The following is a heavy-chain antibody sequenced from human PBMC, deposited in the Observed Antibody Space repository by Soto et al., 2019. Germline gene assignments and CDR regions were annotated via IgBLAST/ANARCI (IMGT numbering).Heavy chain of an antibody. V-gene: IGHV1-18*01. D-gene: IGHD5-18*01. CDR2: ISAYNGNT. CDR3: ARDGVDTATGYYYGMDV. CDR1: GYTFTSYG. Sequence: QVQLVQSGAEVKKPGASVKVSCKASGYTFTSYGISWVRQDPGQGLEWMGWISAYNGNTNYAQKPQGRVTMTTDTSTSTAYMELRSLRSDDTAVYYCARDGVDTATGYYYGMDVWGQGTTVTVSS. J-gene: IGHJ6*02.